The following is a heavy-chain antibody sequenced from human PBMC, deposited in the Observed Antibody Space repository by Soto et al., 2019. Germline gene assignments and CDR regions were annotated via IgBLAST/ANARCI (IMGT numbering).Heavy chain of an antibody. D-gene: IGHD6-13*01. CDR2: INPNSGGT. J-gene: IGHJ6*02. CDR3: ASFHAAADPGPYYYYYGMDV. V-gene: IGHV1-2*02. CDR1: GYTFTGYY. Sequence: ASVKVSCKASGYTFTGYYMHWVRQAPGQGLEWMGWINPNSGGTNYAQKFQGRVTMTRDTSISTAYMELSRLRSDDTAVYYCASFHAAADPGPYYYYYGMDVWGQGTTVTVSS.